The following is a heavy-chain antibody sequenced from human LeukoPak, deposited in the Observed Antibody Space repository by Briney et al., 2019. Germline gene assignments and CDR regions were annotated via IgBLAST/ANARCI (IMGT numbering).Heavy chain of an antibody. D-gene: IGHD2-15*01. CDR1: GYTFTSYG. CDR3: ARREGYCSGGSCYFWFDP. CDR2: ISAYNGNT. Sequence: SVKLSCNVSGYTFTSYGISGARRAPGQGREWMGWISAYNGNTNYTENLQGRVTMTTDTSTSTAYMELRSLRCDDTAVYYCARREGYCSGGSCYFWFDPWGQGTLVTVSS. J-gene: IGHJ5*02. V-gene: IGHV1-18*04.